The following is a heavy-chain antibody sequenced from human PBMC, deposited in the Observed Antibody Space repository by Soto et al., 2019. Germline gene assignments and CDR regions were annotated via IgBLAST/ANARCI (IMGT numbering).Heavy chain of an antibody. V-gene: IGHV3-21*01. CDR3: AREPDYDILTGYYKFSSYYYYYYMDV. CDR2: ISSSSSYI. CDR1: GFTFSSYS. D-gene: IGHD3-9*01. J-gene: IGHJ6*03. Sequence: EVQLVESGGGLVKPGGSLRLSCAASGFTFSSYSMNWVRQAPGKGLEWVSSISSSSSYIYYADSVKGRFTISRDNAKNSLYLQMNSLRAEDTAVYYCAREPDYDILTGYYKFSSYYYYYYMDVWGKGTTVTVSS.